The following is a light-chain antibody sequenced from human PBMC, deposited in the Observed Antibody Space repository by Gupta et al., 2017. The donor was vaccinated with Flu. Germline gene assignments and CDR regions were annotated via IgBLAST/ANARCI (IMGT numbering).Light chain of an antibody. V-gene: IGLV2-11*03. CDR1: SSDVGTDDY. CDR2: EVS. CDR3: CSYACSNTWV. J-gene: IGLJ3*02. Sequence: SVTICSTGTSSDVGTDDYVSLYQQHPGKAKTLIIYEVSHRPSGAPDRFSGSKSGNTASLTISVPEVEDESEYYCCSYACSNTWVFGGGTKLTVL.